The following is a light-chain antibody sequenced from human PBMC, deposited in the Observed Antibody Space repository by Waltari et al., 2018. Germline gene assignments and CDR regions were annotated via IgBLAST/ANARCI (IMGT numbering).Light chain of an antibody. CDR1: QDIRAS. CDR2: DVS. CDR3: QQSDRVPYT. Sequence: DIQMTQSPSSLSASLGDRISITCQASQDIRASLNWYQQRPGQATKLLIYDVSSLESGVPSRFSGSGSGTHFTFTISSLQPEDIATYYCQQSDRVPYTFGQGTKLDI. V-gene: IGKV1-33*01. J-gene: IGKJ2*01.